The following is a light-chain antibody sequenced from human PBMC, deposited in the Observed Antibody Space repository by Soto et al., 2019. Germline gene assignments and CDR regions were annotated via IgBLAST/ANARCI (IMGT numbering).Light chain of an antibody. CDR3: QQYNDWPLT. Sequence: EIVMTQSPFTLPVSPGERATLSCRASQSVSSNLAWYQQKPGQAPSLLIYCAFTRATGIPARFSGTGSGTEFTLTISSLPSEDFEIYYCQQYNDWPLTFGQGTKVDIK. CDR2: CAF. V-gene: IGKV3-15*01. J-gene: IGKJ1*01. CDR1: QSVSSN.